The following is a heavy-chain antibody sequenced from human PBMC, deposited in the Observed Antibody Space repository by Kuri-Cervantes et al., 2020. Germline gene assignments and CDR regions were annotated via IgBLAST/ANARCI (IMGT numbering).Heavy chain of an antibody. D-gene: IGHD3-3*01. CDR3: TRHRSPKVGVGLGTYYCYMDV. CDR2: INWNGGST. Sequence: GESLKISCAASGFTFDDYGMSWVRQAPGKGLEWVSGINWNGGSTGYADSVKGRFTISRDNAKNSLYLQMNSLRAEDTALYYCTRHRSPKVGVGLGTYYCYMDVWGKGTTVTVSS. CDR1: GFTFDDYG. J-gene: IGHJ6*03. V-gene: IGHV3-20*04.